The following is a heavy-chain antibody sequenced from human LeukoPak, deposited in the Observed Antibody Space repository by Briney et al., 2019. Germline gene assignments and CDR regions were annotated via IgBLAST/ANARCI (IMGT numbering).Heavy chain of an antibody. CDR3: ARVASSHWYFNRAKYYFDY. J-gene: IGHJ4*02. Sequence: PSETLSLTCTVYGGSFSGFYWSWIRQPPGKGLEWIGGINHSGSTNYIPSLKSRVTISLDTSRNQFSLKLSSVTAADTAVYYCARVASSHWYFNRAKYYFDYWGQGTLVTVSS. CDR2: INHSGST. D-gene: IGHD6-13*01. CDR1: GGSFSGFY. V-gene: IGHV4-34*01.